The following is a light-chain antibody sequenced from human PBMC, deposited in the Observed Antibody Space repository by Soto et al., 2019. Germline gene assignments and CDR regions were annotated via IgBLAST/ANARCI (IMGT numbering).Light chain of an antibody. CDR1: QSVSSSY. J-gene: IGKJ5*01. CDR3: QQRSNWTIT. V-gene: IGKV3D-20*02. Sequence: EIVLTQSPGILSLSPGERATLSCRASQSVSSSYLAWYQQKPGQAPRLIIYGASSRETGIPDRFSCSGSGTDCTRTISRLEPEDVAVDYCQQRSNWTITFGQGTRLEIK. CDR2: GAS.